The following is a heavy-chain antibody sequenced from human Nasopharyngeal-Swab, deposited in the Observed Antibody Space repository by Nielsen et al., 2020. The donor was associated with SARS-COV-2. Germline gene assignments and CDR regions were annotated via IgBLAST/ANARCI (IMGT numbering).Heavy chain of an antibody. Sequence: WIRQSPSRGLEWLGRTYYRSKWYNDYAVSVKSRITINPDTSKNQFSLQLNSVTPEDTAVYYCARDKQGLDPWGQGTLVTVSS. J-gene: IGHJ5*02. CDR2: TYYRSKWYN. CDR3: ARDKQGLDP. D-gene: IGHD1/OR15-1a*01. V-gene: IGHV6-1*01.